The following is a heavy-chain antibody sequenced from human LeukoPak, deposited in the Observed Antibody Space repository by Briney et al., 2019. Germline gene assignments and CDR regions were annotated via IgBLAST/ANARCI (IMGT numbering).Heavy chain of an antibody. D-gene: IGHD3-22*01. V-gene: IGHV3-23*01. CDR1: GFTFSSYA. CDR2: ISGSGGST. Sequence: GGSLRLSCAASGFTFSSYAMSWVRQAPGKGLEWVSAISGSGGSTYYADSVKGRFTISRDNSKNTLYLQMNSLRAEVTAVYYCAKDKEPSSMIVVVIAFDIWGQGTMVTVSS. CDR3: AKDKEPSSMIVVVIAFDI. J-gene: IGHJ3*02.